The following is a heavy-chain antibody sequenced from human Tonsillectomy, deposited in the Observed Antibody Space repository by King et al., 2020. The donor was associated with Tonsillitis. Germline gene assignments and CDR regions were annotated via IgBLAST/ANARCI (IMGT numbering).Heavy chain of an antibody. D-gene: IGHD5-12*01. Sequence: VQLVESGGGLVQPGGSLRLSCAASGFTFNSYAMSWDRQAPGKGLEWVSAIGGGGVTTYYADSVKGRFTISRDNSKNTLYLQIHSLRAEDTAVYYCARGRGYSGYDIDYWGQGTLVTVSS. V-gene: IGHV3-23*04. CDR3: ARGRGYSGYDIDY. J-gene: IGHJ4*02. CDR2: IGGGGVTT. CDR1: GFTFNSYA.